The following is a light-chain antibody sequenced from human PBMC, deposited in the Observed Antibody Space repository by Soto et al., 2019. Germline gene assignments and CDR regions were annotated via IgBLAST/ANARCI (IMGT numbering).Light chain of an antibody. CDR3: QHYVERSPIT. Sequence: EIVMTQFPGPLSLSPGERATLSCRASQSVSSRLAWYQQKPGQAPRLLISGASSRATGIPDRFSGSGSGTDFTLTISRLEPEDFALYYCQHYVERSPITFGQGTRLEI. CDR2: GAS. J-gene: IGKJ5*01. V-gene: IGKV3-20*01. CDR1: QSVSSR.